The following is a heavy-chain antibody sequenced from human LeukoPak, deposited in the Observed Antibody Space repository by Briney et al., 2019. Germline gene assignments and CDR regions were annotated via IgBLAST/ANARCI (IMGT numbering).Heavy chain of an antibody. V-gene: IGHV3-23*01. D-gene: IGHD3-10*01. CDR1: EFSFNTYT. CDR2: ISPSGDIT. Sequence: GGSLRLSCAASEFSFNTYTMNWVRQAPGKGLEWVSGISPSGDITYYADSVKGRFTISRDNSKNTLYLEVISLTAEDTAVYYCAKDDAWLRFGEWSQGTLVTVSS. CDR3: AKDDAWLRFGE. J-gene: IGHJ4*02.